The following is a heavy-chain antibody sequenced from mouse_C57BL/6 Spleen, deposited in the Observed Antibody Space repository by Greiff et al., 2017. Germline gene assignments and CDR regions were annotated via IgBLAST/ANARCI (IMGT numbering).Heavy chain of an antibody. V-gene: IGHV1-55*01. CDR2: LYPGSGST. D-gene: IGHD1-1*01. J-gene: IGHJ1*03. CDR3: ARRYYYGSSLYWYFDG. CDR1: GYTFTSYW. Sequence: QVQLQQPGAELVKPGASVKMSCKASGYTFTSYWITWVKQRPGQGLEWIGDLYPGSGSTNYNEKFKSKATLTVDTSSSTAYMQLSSLTSEDSAVYYCARRYYYGSSLYWYFDGWGTGTTVTVSS.